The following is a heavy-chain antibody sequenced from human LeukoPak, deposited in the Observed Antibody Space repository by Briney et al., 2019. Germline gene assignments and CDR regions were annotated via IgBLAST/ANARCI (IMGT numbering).Heavy chain of an antibody. CDR3: ARVQGTLIKYYFDY. J-gene: IGHJ4*02. CDR2: ISYDGSNK. Sequence: PGRSLRLSCAASGFTFSSYAMHWVRQAPGKGLEWVAVISYDGSNKYYADSVKGRFIISRDNSKNTLYLQMNSLRAEDTAVYYCARVQGTLIKYYFDYWGQGTLVTVSS. V-gene: IGHV3-30-3*01. CDR1: GFTFSSYA. D-gene: IGHD2/OR15-2a*01.